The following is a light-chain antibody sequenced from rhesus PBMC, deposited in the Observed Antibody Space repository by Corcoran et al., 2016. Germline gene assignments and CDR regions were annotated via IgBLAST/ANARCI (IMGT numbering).Light chain of an antibody. Sequence: QPAPIQSPSVSGSLGQSVTISFTGTSSDIGRYNYVSWYRQQPGTTTKLMMFKVNMRPSGVSDRFSGSRSANTASLTIAGLQADDEADYYGSSYEASDTYIFGAGTRLTVL. CDR1: SSDIGRYNY. J-gene: IGLJ1*01. V-gene: IGLV2-11*01. CDR2: KVN. CDR3: SSYEASDTYI.